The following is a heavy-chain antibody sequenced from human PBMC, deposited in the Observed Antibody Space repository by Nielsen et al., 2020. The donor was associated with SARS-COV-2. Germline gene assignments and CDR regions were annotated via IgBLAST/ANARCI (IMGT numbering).Heavy chain of an antibody. D-gene: IGHD3-10*01. CDR2: ISSSSSYI. Sequence: WIRQPPGKGLEWVSYISSSSSYIYYADSVKGRFTISRDNAKNSLYLQMNSLRAEDTAVYYCARDNPFTVWFGELTGRNAMDVWGQGTTVTSP. V-gene: IGHV3-21*05. J-gene: IGHJ6*02. CDR3: ARDNPFTVWFGELTGRNAMDV.